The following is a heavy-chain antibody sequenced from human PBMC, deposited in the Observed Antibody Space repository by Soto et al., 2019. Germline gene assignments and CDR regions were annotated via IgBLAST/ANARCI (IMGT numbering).Heavy chain of an antibody. CDR2: ISGSGGST. D-gene: IGHD6-6*01. CDR1: GFTFSSYA. V-gene: IGHV3-23*01. J-gene: IGHJ6*03. CDR3: GSSDPADAFAYYYYYMDV. Sequence: GGSLRLSCAASGFTFSSYAMSWVRQAPGKGLEWVSAISGSGGSTYYADSVKGRFTISRDNSKNTLYLQMNSLRAEDTAVYYCGSSDPADAFAYYYYYMDVWGKGTTVTVSS.